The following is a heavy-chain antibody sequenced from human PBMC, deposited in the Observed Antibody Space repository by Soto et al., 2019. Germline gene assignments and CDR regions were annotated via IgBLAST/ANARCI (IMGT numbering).Heavy chain of an antibody. CDR1: GFTFSGSA. CDR2: IRSKANSYAT. J-gene: IGHJ5*02. D-gene: IGHD6-6*01. CDR3: TRRSSSSRENWFDP. Sequence: EVQLMESGGGLVQPGGSLKLSCAASGFTFSGSAMHWVRQASGKGLEWVGRIRSKANSYATAYGASVKGRFTISRDDSKNTAYLQMNSLKTEDTAVYYCTRRSSSSRENWFDPWGQGTLVTVSS. V-gene: IGHV3-73*02.